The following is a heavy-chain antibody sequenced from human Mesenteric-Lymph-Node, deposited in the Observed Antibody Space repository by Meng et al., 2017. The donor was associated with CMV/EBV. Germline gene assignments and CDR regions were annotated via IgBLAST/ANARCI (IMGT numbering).Heavy chain of an antibody. CDR1: GGSFSGYY. Sequence: QVKLQQWGAGMLKASENLSLTCAVYGGSFSGYYWSWIRQHTGKGLEWIGEINHSGSTNYNPSLKSRVTISVDTSKNQFSLKLSSVTAADTAVYYCARHQRWLKSEGGFNYWGQGTLVTVSS. J-gene: IGHJ4*02. D-gene: IGHD4-23*01. CDR3: ARHQRWLKSEGGFNY. CDR2: INHSGST. V-gene: IGHV4-34*01.